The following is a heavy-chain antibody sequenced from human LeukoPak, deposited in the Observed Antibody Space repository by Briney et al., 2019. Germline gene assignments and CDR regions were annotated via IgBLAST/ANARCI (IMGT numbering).Heavy chain of an antibody. J-gene: IGHJ1*01. CDR3: ARAPSEVGGYYPEYFRH. D-gene: IGHD3-3*01. V-gene: IGHV3-74*01. CDR1: GFTFRSYW. Sequence: PGGSLRLSCAASGFTFRSYWMHWVRQGPGKGLVWVSRIKSDGKTNYADSVKGRFTISRDNAKNTVSLQMNSLRADDTGVYYCARAPSEVGGYYPEYFRHWGRGTLVTVSS. CDR2: IKSDGKT.